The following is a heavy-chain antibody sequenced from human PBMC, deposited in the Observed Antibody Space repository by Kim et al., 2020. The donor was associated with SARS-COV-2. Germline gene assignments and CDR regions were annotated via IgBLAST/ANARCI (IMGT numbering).Heavy chain of an antibody. D-gene: IGHD3-16*01. CDR2: SIHTGST. J-gene: IGHJ1*01. V-gene: IGHV4-34*12. CDR3: SRGREGVAGVTFD. CDR1: GGSFSGNY. Sequence: SETLSLTCAVYGGSFSGNYCCWCLHPSPEGLVWIGESIHTGSTNYNKPSKSRGTTSVYTSKNQLFLKLRSVMAAATTAVYCSRGREGVAGVTFDLGQDT.